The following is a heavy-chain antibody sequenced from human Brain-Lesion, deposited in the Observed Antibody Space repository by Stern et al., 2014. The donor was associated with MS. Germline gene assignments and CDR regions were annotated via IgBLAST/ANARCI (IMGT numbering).Heavy chain of an antibody. CDR2: FYPEDGET. Sequence: VQLVESGAEVKQPGASVKVSCKVSGYTLTELSMHWVRQAPRKGLEWMGGFYPEDGETIYAQKVKGRVTMTGDTSTDTAYMELSSLRSEDTAVYYCATLSPGAGGNYYRHFDYWGQGTLVTVSS. V-gene: IGHV1-24*01. J-gene: IGHJ4*02. CDR3: ATLSPGAGGNYYRHFDY. CDR1: GYTLTELS. D-gene: IGHD1-26*01.